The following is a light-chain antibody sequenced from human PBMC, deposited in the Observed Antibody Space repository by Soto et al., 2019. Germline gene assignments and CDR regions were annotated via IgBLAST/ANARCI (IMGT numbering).Light chain of an antibody. CDR3: SSYAGSSNV. CDR1: ISDVGGYNY. J-gene: IGLJ1*01. Sequence: QSALTQPPSASGSPGQSVAISCTGTISDVGGYNYVSWYQQHPGKAPKLMIYGVNKRPSGVPDRFSGSKSGNTASLTVSGLQAEDEADYYCSSYAGSSNVFGTGTKVTVL. CDR2: GVN. V-gene: IGLV2-8*01.